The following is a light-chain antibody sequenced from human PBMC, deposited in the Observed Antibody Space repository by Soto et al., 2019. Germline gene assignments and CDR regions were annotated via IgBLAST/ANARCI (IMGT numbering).Light chain of an antibody. V-gene: IGKV2-28*01. J-gene: IGKJ5*01. CDR2: LCS. CDR3: MQALLTPST. Sequence: DIVMTQSPLSLPVTPGEPASISCRSSQSLLHSNGYNYLDWYLQKPGQSPQLLIYLCSNRASGVPDRFSGRGSGTDFTLKISRVEAEDVGVYYCMQALLTPSTFGQGTRLEIQ. CDR1: QSLLHSNGYNY.